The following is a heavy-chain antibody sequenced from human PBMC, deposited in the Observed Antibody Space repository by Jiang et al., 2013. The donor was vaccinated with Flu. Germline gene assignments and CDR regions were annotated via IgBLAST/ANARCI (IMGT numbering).Heavy chain of an antibody. CDR1: GYTFTSYY. V-gene: IGHV1-46*01. CDR2: INPSGGST. CDR3: ARAHKADYYGSGSYYLAY. J-gene: IGHJ4*02. D-gene: IGHD3-10*01. Sequence: VQLVESGAEVKKPGASVKVSCKASGYTFTSYYMHWVRQAPGQGLEWMGIINPSGGSTSYAQKFQGRVTMTRDTSTSTVYMELSSLRSEDTAVYYCARAHKADYYGSGSYYLAYWGQGTLVTVSS.